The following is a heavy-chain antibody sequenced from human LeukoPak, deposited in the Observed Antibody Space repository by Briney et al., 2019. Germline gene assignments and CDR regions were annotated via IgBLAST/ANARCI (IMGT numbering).Heavy chain of an antibody. CDR3: ARRPYYYDSLDY. Sequence: GGSLRLSCAASGFTFSSYEMNWVRQAPGKGLEWVSYISSSGSTIYYADSVKGRFTISRDNAKNSLYLQMNSLRAEDTAVYYCARRPYYYDSLDYWGQGALVTVSS. CDR1: GFTFSSYE. V-gene: IGHV3-48*03. J-gene: IGHJ4*02. D-gene: IGHD3-22*01. CDR2: ISSSGSTI.